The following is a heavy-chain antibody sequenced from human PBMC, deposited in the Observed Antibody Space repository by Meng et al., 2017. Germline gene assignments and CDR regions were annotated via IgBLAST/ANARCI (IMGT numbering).Heavy chain of an antibody. CDR1: GGSISNYY. CDR2: IYYSGST. J-gene: IGHJ2*01. Sequence: SETLSLTCTVSGGSISNYYWSWIRQPPGKGLEWIGYIYYSGSTNYNPSLKSRVTISVDTSKNQFSLKLSSVTAADTAVYYCARVTSYYSNLNWYFDLWGRGTLVTVSS. CDR3: ARVTSYYSNLNWYFDL. D-gene: IGHD4-11*01. V-gene: IGHV4-59*01.